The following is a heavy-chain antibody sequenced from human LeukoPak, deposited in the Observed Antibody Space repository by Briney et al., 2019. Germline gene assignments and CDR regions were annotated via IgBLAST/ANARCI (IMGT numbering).Heavy chain of an antibody. Sequence: ASLKVSCKASGYTFTGYYMHWVRQAPGQGLEWMGWINPNSGGTNYAQKFQGRVTMTRDTSISTAYMELSRLRSDDTAVYYCARVVPAATKRYFDYWGQGTLVTVSS. J-gene: IGHJ4*02. CDR3: ARVVPAATKRYFDY. V-gene: IGHV1-2*02. CDR1: GYTFTGYY. D-gene: IGHD2-2*01. CDR2: INPNSGGT.